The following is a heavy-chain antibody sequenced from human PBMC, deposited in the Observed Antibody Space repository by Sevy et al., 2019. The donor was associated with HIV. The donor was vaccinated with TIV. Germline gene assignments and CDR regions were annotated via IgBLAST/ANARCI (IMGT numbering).Heavy chain of an antibody. V-gene: IGHV3-21*01. Sequence: GGSLRLSCAASGFTFSSYSMNWVRQAPGKGLEWVSSISSSSIYIYYADSVKGRFTISRDNAKNSLYLQMNSLRAEDTAVYYCARDAGFYCSGGSCYPRYYFDYWGQGTLVTVSS. CDR1: GFTFSSYS. J-gene: IGHJ4*02. CDR3: ARDAGFYCSGGSCYPRYYFDY. D-gene: IGHD2-15*01. CDR2: ISSSSIYI.